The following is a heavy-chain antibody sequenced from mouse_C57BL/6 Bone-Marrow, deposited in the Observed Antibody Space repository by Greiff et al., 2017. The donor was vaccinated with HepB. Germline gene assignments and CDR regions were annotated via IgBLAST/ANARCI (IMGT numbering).Heavy chain of an antibody. V-gene: IGHV8-12*01. J-gene: IGHJ1*03. CDR3: ARRFYYGSSSRYFDV. CDR1: GFSLSTSGMG. Sequence: QVTLKESGPGILQSSQTLSLTCPFSGFSLSTSGMGVCWIRQPSGKGLACLAHIYWDDEKRFNPSLKSRLTISKDTSRNQVFLKITSVDTADTATYYCARRFYYGSSSRYFDVWGTGTTVTVSS. CDR2: IYWDDEK. D-gene: IGHD1-1*01.